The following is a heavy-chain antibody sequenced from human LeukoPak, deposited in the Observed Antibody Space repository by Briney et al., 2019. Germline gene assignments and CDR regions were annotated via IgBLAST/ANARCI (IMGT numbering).Heavy chain of an antibody. J-gene: IGHJ4*02. CDR2: VSGSGDTT. CDR3: AKDGTGTTLNY. D-gene: IGHD1-1*01. CDR1: GFTFSDHY. Sequence: GGSLRLSCAASGFTFSDHYMDWVRQAPGKGLEWVSVVSGSGDTTFYADSVKGRFTISRDNSKNTLFLQMNSLRAEDTALYYCAKDGTGTTLNYWGQGTLVTVSS. V-gene: IGHV3-23*01.